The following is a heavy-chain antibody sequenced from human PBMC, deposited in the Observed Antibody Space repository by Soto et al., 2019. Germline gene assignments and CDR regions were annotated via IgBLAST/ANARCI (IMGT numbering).Heavy chain of an antibody. CDR2: IYYSGST. D-gene: IGHD5-18*01. J-gene: IGHJ5*02. CDR1: GVSISSGVYY. V-gene: IGHV4-31*03. CDR3: ARASSTRGYSYGYWFDP. Sequence: PSETLSLTCTVSGVSISSGVYYWSWIRQHPGKGLEWIGYIYYSGSTYYNPSLKSRVTISVDTSKNQFSLKLSSVTAADTAVYYCARASSTRGYSYGYWFDPWGQGTLVTVSS.